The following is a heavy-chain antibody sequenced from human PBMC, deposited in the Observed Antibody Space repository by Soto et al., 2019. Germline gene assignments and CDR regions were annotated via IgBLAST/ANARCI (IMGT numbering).Heavy chain of an antibody. CDR2: YDPEEHKT. CDR3: ATVFGGNYNDYFDK. D-gene: IGHD1-26*01. V-gene: IGHV1-24*01. CDR1: GYILGDLS. Sequence: ASVKVSCKVSGYILGDLSIHWVRQAPGKGLEWMGGYDPEEHKTIYAQKFQGRVTMTEDTSTDTAYMELSSLRSDDTAVYYCATVFGGNYNDYFDKWSQGTLVTVSS. J-gene: IGHJ4*02.